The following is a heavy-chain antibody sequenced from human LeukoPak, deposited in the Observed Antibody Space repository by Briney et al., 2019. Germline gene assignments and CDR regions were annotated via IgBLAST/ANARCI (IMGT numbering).Heavy chain of an antibody. J-gene: IGHJ4*02. CDR1: GFTFSSYA. CDR3: AKSINNYGDINYFDY. CDR2: ISGSGGST. Sequence: GGSLRLSCAASGFTFSSYAMSWVRQAPGTGLEWDSAISGSGGSTYYADSVKGRFTISRDNSKNTLYLQMNSLRAEDTAVYYCAKSINNYGDINYFDYWGQGTLVTVSS. V-gene: IGHV3-23*01. D-gene: IGHD4-17*01.